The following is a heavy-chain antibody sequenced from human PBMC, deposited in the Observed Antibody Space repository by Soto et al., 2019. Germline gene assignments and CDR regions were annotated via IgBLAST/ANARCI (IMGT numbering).Heavy chain of an antibody. D-gene: IGHD1-1*01. CDR1: GGSISSYY. CDR2: IYYSGST. V-gene: IGHV4-59*01. CDR3: ARTLPNRQLFDS. J-gene: IGHJ4*02. Sequence: PSETLSLTCTVSGGSISSYYWSWIRQPPGKGLEWIGYIYYSGSTNYNPSLKSRVTISVDTSKNQFSLKLSSVTAADTAVYYCARTLPNRQLFDSWSQGTLVTV.